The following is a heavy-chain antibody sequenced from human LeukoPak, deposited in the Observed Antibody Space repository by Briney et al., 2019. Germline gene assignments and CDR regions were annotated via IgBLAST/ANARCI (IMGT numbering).Heavy chain of an antibody. J-gene: IGHJ5*02. V-gene: IGHV4-4*07. D-gene: IGHD3-22*01. CDR3: ARDRYDSVYNWFEP. CDR2: IYSSGST. CDR1: GGSISHSY. Sequence: WETLSLTCTVSGGSISHSYWSWIRQPAGKGLEWIGRIYSSGSTNYNPSLKSRVTMSVDTSKNQFSLKLTSVTAADTAVYYCARDRYDSVYNWFEPWGQGTLVTVSS.